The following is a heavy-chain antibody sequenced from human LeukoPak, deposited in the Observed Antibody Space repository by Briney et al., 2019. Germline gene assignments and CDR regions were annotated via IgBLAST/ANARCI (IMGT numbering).Heavy chain of an antibody. CDR3: ARHAYTYAQSLLSLDY. CDR2: ICYSGST. Sequence: SETLSLTCTVSGGSISSYYWSWIRQPPGKGLEWIGYICYSGSTNSNPSLKSRVTISVDTSKNQFSLNLSSVTAADTAVYYCARHAYTYAQSLLSLDYWGQGTLVTVSS. J-gene: IGHJ4*02. D-gene: IGHD5-18*01. V-gene: IGHV4-59*08. CDR1: GGSISSYY.